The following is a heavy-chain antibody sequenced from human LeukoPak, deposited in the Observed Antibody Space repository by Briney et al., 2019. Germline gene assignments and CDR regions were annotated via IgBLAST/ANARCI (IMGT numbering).Heavy chain of an antibody. CDR1: GVTFSSYA. CDR3: VRERVPAAMHGMFDP. V-gene: IGHV1-69*01. J-gene: IGHJ5*02. CDR2: IIPIFGTA. Sequence: VASVKLSCTASGVTFSSYAMSWVRQAPGKGLEWMGGIIPIFGTANYAQKLQGRVTITADESTSTGNMGMSSLRSEDTAVYYCVRERVPAAMHGMFDPWGQGTLVTVSS. D-gene: IGHD2-2*01.